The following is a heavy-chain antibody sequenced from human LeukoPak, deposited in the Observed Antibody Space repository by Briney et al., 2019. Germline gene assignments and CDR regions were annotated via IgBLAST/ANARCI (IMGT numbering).Heavy chain of an antibody. V-gene: IGHV4-59*12. CDR2: IYYSGST. Sequence: SETLSLTCTVSGGSISSYYWSWIRQPPGKGLEWIGYIYYSGSTNYNPSLKSRVTISVDTSKNQFSLKLSSVTAADTAVYYCARGNYDSSGYYYGIDYWGQGTLVTVSS. CDR1: GGSISSYY. CDR3: ARGNYDSSGYYYGIDY. J-gene: IGHJ4*02. D-gene: IGHD3-22*01.